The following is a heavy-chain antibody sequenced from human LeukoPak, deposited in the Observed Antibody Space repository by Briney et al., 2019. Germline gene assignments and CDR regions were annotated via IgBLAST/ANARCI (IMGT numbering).Heavy chain of an antibody. CDR1: GGSISSGGYY. CDR2: IYYSGST. CDR3: ARLGRTGDGEGFFDY. D-gene: IGHD7-27*01. V-gene: IGHV4-31*03. Sequence: KPSQTLSLTCTVSGGSISSGGYYWSWIRQHPGKGLEWIGYIYYSGSTYYNPSLKSRVTISVDTSKNQFSVKLSSVTAADTAVYYCARLGRTGDGEGFFDYWGQGSLVTVSS. J-gene: IGHJ4*02.